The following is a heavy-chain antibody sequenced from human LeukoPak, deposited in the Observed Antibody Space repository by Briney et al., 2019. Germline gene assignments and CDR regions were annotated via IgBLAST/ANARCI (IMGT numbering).Heavy chain of an antibody. D-gene: IGHD2-21*01. CDR3: ARHGGHYQSDD. J-gene: IGHJ4*02. V-gene: IGHV4-4*02. Sequence: SETLSLTCTVSGGSITSNHWSWVRQPPGKGLEWIGQVHHSGGTSYNPSLRSRVTISIDRSENQFSLKLNSVTAADTAVYYCARHGGHYQSDDWGQGTLVTVSS. CDR2: VHHSGGT. CDR1: GGSITSNH.